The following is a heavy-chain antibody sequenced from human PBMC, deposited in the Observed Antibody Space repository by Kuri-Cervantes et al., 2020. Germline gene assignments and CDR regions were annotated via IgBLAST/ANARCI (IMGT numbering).Heavy chain of an antibody. Sequence: GGSLRLSCAASGFTFSSYWMTWVRRAPGKGLEWVSAITGSGGATYHADSVKGRFTISRDNSQNTLYLQVNGLRAEDTAVYYCAKGSSTSRPYYFDYWGQGTLVTVSS. D-gene: IGHD6-13*01. J-gene: IGHJ4*02. V-gene: IGHV3-23*01. CDR1: GFTFSSYW. CDR3: AKGSSTSRPYYFDY. CDR2: ITGSGGAT.